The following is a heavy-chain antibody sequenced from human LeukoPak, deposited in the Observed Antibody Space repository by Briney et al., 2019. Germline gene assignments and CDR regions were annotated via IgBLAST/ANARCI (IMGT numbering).Heavy chain of an antibody. V-gene: IGHV4-59*01. J-gene: IGHJ5*01. CDR1: GVPITGYY. Sequence: PSGTLSLTCTVSGVPITGYYVSWLRQPPGKGLEWISYISYSGYINYYPSLQSRVTISLDTTRNQFSLKLNSVTAADTAVYFCARAGSSSWYTVAADSWGQGTLVTVSS. D-gene: IGHD2-15*01. CDR2: ISYSGYI. CDR3: ARAGSSSWYTVAADS.